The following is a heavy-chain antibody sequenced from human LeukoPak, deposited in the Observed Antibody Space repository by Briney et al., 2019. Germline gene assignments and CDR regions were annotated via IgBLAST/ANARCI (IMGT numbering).Heavy chain of an antibody. J-gene: IGHJ4*02. V-gene: IGHV3-23*01. D-gene: IGHD3-10*01. CDR1: GFAFRNYA. CDR3: AKDRSEYGSGSYYPLDY. CDR2: ISGFNT. Sequence: GGSLRLSCTASGFAFRNYAMSWVRQAPGKGLEWVSGISGFNTYYADSVKGRFTISRDNSKNVLYLQMNHLRAEDTAIYYCAKDRSEYGSGSYYPLDYWGQGTLVTVSS.